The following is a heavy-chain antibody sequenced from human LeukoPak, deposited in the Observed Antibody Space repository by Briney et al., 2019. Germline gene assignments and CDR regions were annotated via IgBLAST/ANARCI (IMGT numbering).Heavy chain of an antibody. CDR1: GGSISSYY. V-gene: IGHV4-59*08. J-gene: IGHJ4*02. D-gene: IGHD6-19*01. Sequence: PSETLSLTCTVSGGSISSYYWSWIRQPPGKGLEWIGYIYYSGSTNYNPSLKSRVTISVDTSKNQFSLKLSSVTAADTAVYYCARLVAGSFDYWGQGTLVTVSS. CDR3: ARLVAGSFDY. CDR2: IYYSGST.